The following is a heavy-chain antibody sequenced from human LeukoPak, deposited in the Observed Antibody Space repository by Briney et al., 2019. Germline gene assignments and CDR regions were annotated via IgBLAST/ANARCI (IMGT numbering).Heavy chain of an antibody. Sequence: SETLSLTCTVSGGSISSYYWSWIRQPPGKGLEWIGYIYYSGSTNYNPSLKSRVTISVDTSKNQFSLKLSSVTAADTAVYYCARAGDFWGGYYTPIDYWGQGTLVTVSS. J-gene: IGHJ4*02. V-gene: IGHV4-59*01. CDR2: IYYSGST. D-gene: IGHD3-3*01. CDR1: GGSISSYY. CDR3: ARAGDFWGGYYTPIDY.